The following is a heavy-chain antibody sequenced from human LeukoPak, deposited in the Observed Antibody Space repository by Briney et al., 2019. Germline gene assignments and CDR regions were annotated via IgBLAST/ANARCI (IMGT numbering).Heavy chain of an antibody. Sequence: PGGSLRLSCAASGFTFSSYAMNWVRQAPGKGLEWVSYISSSSSTIYYADSVKGRFTISRDNAKNSLYLQMNSLRDEDTAVYYCARGDDFWSGYCMDVWGQGTTVTVSS. V-gene: IGHV3-48*02. J-gene: IGHJ6*02. CDR3: ARGDDFWSGYCMDV. D-gene: IGHD3-3*01. CDR2: ISSSSSTI. CDR1: GFTFSSYA.